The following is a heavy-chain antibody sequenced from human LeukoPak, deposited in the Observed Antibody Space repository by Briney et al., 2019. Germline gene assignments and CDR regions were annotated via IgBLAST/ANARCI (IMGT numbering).Heavy chain of an antibody. CDR1: GGSISSGVYY. D-gene: IGHD2-21*01. CDR2: IYYSGST. J-gene: IGHJ6*03. V-gene: IGHV4-31*03. CDR3: ARAFILYYYMDV. Sequence: SETLSLTCTVSGGSISSGVYYWSWIRQPPGKGLEWIGYIYYSGSTYYNPSLKSRVTISVDTSKNEFSLKLSSVTAADTAVYYCARAFILYYYMDVWGKGTTVTVSS.